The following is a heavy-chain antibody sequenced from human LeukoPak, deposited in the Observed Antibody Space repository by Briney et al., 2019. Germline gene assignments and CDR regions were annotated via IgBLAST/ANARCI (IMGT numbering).Heavy chain of an antibody. CDR3: ARRVRRGSLYYFDY. D-gene: IGHD1-26*01. CDR2: IYYSGST. CDR1: GGSISSYY. Sequence: SETLSLTCTVSGGSISSYYWSWLRQPPGKGLEWIGYIYYSGSTNYNPSLKSRVTISVDTSKNQFSLKLSSVTAADTAVYYCARRVRRGSLYYFDYWGQGTLVTVSS. J-gene: IGHJ4*02. V-gene: IGHV4-59*08.